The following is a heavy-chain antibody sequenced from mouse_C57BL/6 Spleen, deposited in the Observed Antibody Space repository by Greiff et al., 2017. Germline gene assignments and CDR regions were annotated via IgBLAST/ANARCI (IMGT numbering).Heavy chain of an antibody. J-gene: IGHJ3*01. V-gene: IGHV1-76*01. CDR2: IYPGSGNT. CDR3: ARDDYDPFFAY. CDR1: GYTFTDYY. Sequence: QVQLQQSGAELVRPGASVKLSCKASGYTFTDYYINWVKQRPGQGLEWIARIYPGSGNTYYNEKFKGKATLTAEKSSSTAYMQLSSLTSEDSAVYFCARDDYDPFFAYWGQGTLVTVSA. D-gene: IGHD2-4*01.